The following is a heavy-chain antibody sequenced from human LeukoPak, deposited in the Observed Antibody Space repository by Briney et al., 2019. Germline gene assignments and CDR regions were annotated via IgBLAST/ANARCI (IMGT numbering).Heavy chain of an antibody. CDR3: AKHGSGRYFDY. V-gene: IGHV3-23*01. Sequence: SGGSLRLSCAASGFTFSTFSNYGMSWVRQAPGKGLEWVSAISDSGGRTYYADSMKGRFTISRDNSKNTLYLQMNSLRAEDTAVYYCAKHGSGRYFDYWGQGTLVTVSS. J-gene: IGHJ4*02. CDR2: ISDSGGRT. D-gene: IGHD6-19*01. CDR1: GFTFSTFSNYG.